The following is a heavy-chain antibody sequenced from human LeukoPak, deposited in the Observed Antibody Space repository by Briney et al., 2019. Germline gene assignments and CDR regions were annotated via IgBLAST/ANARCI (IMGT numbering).Heavy chain of an antibody. CDR1: GYTFTNFD. J-gene: IGHJ4*02. Sequence: ASVKVSYKASGYTFTNFDINWVRQAPGQGLEWMGWMNPVSGNAGSAQKFQGRVSLTRDTSITTAYMELSSLRSDDTAFYYCARAPMGVAPLYWGQGTLVTVSS. CDR2: MNPVSGNA. CDR3: ARAPMGVAPLY. V-gene: IGHV1-8*01. D-gene: IGHD1-26*01.